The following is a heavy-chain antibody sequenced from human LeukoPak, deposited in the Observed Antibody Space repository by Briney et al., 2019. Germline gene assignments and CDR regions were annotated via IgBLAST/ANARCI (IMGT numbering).Heavy chain of an antibody. J-gene: IGHJ6*03. CDR3: ARARYDLDEYYYYYMDV. V-gene: IGHV4-34*01. D-gene: IGHD5-12*01. Sequence: SETLSLTCAVYGGSFSGYYWSWIRQPPGKGLEWIGSIYYSGSTYYNPSLKSRVTISVDTSKNQFSLKLSSVTAADTAVYYCARARYDLDEYYYYYMDVWGKGTTVTVSS. CDR2: IYYSGST. CDR1: GGSFSGYY.